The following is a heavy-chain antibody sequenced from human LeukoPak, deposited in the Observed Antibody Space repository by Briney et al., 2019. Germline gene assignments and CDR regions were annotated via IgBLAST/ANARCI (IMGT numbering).Heavy chain of an antibody. CDR3: AKGLWFGELLQDY. Sequence: GGSLRLTCAASGFTFSSYAMSWVRQAPGKGLEWVSAISGSGGSTYYADSVKGRFTISRDNSKNTLYLQMNSLRAEDTAVYYCAKGLWFGELLQDYWGQGTLVTVSS. CDR2: ISGSGGST. CDR1: GFTFSSYA. V-gene: IGHV3-23*01. D-gene: IGHD3-10*01. J-gene: IGHJ4*02.